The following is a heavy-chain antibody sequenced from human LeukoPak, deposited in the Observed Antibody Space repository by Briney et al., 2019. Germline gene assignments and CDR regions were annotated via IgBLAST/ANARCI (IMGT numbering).Heavy chain of an antibody. CDR1: GGSISSGGYS. D-gene: IGHD4-17*01. CDR3: ARTVTRLYYFDY. J-gene: IGHJ4*02. V-gene: IGHV4-30-2*01. Sequence: QTLSLTCAVSGGSISSGGYSWSWIRQPPGKGLEWIGYIYHSGSTYYNPSLKSRVTISVDRSKNQFSLKLSSVTAADTAVYYCARTVTRLYYFDYWGQGTLVTVSS. CDR2: IYHSGST.